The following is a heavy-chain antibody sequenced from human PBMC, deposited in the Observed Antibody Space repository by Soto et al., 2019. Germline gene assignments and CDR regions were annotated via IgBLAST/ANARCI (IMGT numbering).Heavy chain of an antibody. J-gene: IGHJ4*02. CDR2: ISSSSSHI. Sequence: EVQLVESGGGLVKPGGSLRLSCAASGFTFSSYGMNWVRQAPGKGLEWVSSISSSSSHIYYPDSVKGRFTISRDNAKNSLYLQMNSLRAEVTAVYYCARGLHFYDSSVYYGYWGQGTLVTVSS. D-gene: IGHD3-22*01. CDR3: ARGLHFYDSSVYYGY. CDR1: GFTFSSYG. V-gene: IGHV3-21*01.